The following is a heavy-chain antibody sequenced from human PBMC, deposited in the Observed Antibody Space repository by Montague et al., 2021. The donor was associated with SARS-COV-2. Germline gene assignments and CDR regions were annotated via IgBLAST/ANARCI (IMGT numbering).Heavy chain of an antibody. Sequence: TLSLTCTVSGGSISSSSYFWNWIRQTPGKGLEWIGNTYNNGRTYYSPSLKSRVSISVDTSKNQFSLKLNSVTAADTAVYYCARIGGWCGGFWGQGTLVTVSS. CDR2: TYNNGRT. D-gene: IGHD2-21*01. V-gene: IGHV4-30-4*08. CDR3: ARIGGWCGGF. CDR1: GGSISSSSYF. J-gene: IGHJ4*02.